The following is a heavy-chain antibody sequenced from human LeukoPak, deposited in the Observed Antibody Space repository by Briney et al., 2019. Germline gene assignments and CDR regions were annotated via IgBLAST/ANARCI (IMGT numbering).Heavy chain of an antibody. V-gene: IGHV3-23*01. J-gene: IGHJ4*02. Sequence: GGSLTLSCAASGFTFSSYAMSWVRQAPGKGLEWVSGISGSAINTYYADSVKGRFTISRDNSQNTLYLQMSSLRAEDTAVYYCAKDRRRERDSSGYYYDYWGQGTLVTVSS. CDR1: GFTFSSYA. CDR2: ISGSAINT. D-gene: IGHD3-22*01. CDR3: AKDRRRERDSSGYYYDY.